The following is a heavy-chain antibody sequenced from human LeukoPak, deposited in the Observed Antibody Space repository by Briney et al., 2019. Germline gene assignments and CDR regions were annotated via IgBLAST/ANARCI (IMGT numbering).Heavy chain of an antibody. Sequence: GGSLRLSCAASGFTFNSYAMSWVRQAPGKGLEWVSAIGGSGDTTYYADSVKGRFTISRDNSKDTLYLQMNNLRVEDTALYYCAKRSRDSSGWFDHWGQGTLVTVSS. V-gene: IGHV3-23*01. CDR1: GFTFNSYA. J-gene: IGHJ5*02. CDR3: AKRSRDSSGWFDH. D-gene: IGHD6-19*01. CDR2: IGGSGDTT.